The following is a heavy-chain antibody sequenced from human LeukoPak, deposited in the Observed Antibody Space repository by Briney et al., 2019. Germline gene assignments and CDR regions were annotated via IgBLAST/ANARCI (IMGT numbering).Heavy chain of an antibody. J-gene: IGHJ5*02. CDR2: INHSGST. Sequence: PSETLSLTCAVYGGSFSGYYWSWIRQPPGKGLEWIGEINHSGSTNYNPSLKSRVTISVDTSKNQFSLKLSSVTAADTAVYYCARGGSSSWYGTNWFDPWGQGTLVTVSS. CDR3: ARGGSSSWYGTNWFDP. CDR1: GGSFSGYY. V-gene: IGHV4-34*01. D-gene: IGHD6-13*01.